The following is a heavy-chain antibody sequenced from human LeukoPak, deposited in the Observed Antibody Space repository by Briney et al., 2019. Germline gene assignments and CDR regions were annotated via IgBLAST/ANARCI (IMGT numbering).Heavy chain of an antibody. Sequence: GGSLRLSCAASGFTFDDYGMSWVRQAPGKGLEWVSGINWNGGSTSYADSVKGRFTISRDNAKNSLYLQMKSLRAEDTALYHCAREGYSSSPDYWGQGTLVTVSS. CDR3: AREGYSSSPDY. V-gene: IGHV3-20*01. D-gene: IGHD6-13*01. J-gene: IGHJ4*02. CDR1: GFTFDDYG. CDR2: INWNGGST.